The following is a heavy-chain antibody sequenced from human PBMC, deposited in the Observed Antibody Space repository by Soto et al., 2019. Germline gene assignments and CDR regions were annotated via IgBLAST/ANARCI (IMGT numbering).Heavy chain of an antibody. CDR3: ASLVYGDFDY. J-gene: IGHJ4*02. CDR2: INHRGST. Sequence: QVQLQQWGAGLLKPSETLSLTCAVYGGSFRDYYWSWIRQSPGKGLEWFGEINHRGSTTYNPSLKRSVTLSLDTSKHQFSLELRSVTPADTSVYYCASLVYGDFDYWGQGSLVTVSS. D-gene: IGHD4-17*01. V-gene: IGHV4-34*02. CDR1: GGSFRDYY.